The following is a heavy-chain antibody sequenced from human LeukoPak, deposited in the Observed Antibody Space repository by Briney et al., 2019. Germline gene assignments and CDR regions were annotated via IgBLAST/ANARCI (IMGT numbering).Heavy chain of an antibody. V-gene: IGHV1-2*02. D-gene: IGHD3-16*02. J-gene: IGHJ4*02. CDR1: GYTFTGYY. Sequence: ASVKVSCKASGYTFTGYYMHWVRQAPGQGLEWMGWINPNSGGTNYAQKFQGRVTMTRDTSISTAYMELSRLRSDDTAVYYWARAHRLGELSLMVYWGQGTLVTVSS. CDR3: ARAHRLGELSLMVY. CDR2: INPNSGGT.